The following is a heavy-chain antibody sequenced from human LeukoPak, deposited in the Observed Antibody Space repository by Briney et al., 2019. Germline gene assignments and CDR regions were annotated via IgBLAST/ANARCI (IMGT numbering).Heavy chain of an antibody. Sequence: SVKVSCKASGYTFTSYYMHWVRQAPGQGLEWMGGIIPIFGTANYAQKFQGRVTITTDESTSTAYMELSSLRSEDTAVYYCASNLAVAGTGAGNWFDPWGQGTLVTVSS. CDR2: IIPIFGTA. V-gene: IGHV1-69*05. CDR3: ASNLAVAGTGAGNWFDP. D-gene: IGHD6-19*01. J-gene: IGHJ5*02. CDR1: GYTFTSYY.